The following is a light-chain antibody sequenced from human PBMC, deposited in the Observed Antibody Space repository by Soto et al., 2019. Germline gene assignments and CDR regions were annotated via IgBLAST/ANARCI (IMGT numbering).Light chain of an antibody. CDR3: TSYAGTYSFFDV. V-gene: IGLV2-8*01. Sequence: QSALTQPPSASGSPGQSVTISCTGTSSDVGVYNYVSWYQQLPGKAPKLIIYEVSKRPTAVPDRFSGSKSSNTASLTVSGLQAEDEADYYCTSYAGTYSFFDVFRTGTKLTVL. J-gene: IGLJ1*01. CDR2: EVS. CDR1: SSDVGVYNY.